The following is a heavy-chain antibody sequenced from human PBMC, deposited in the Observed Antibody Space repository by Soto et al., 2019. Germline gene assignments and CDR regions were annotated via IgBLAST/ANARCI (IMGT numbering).Heavy chain of an antibody. V-gene: IGHV5-51*01. Sequence: GESLKIPCQGSGYNFAGYWSDWVRQMPGKGLELMGIIYPSDSDTRYRPSFQGQVTISADKSISSAYLQWSSQRASDTAMYYCARGGVSTRTFDYWGQGTPVTV. CDR3: ARGGVSTRTFDY. CDR2: IYPSDSDT. CDR1: GYNFAGYW. D-gene: IGHD3-3*01. J-gene: IGHJ4*02.